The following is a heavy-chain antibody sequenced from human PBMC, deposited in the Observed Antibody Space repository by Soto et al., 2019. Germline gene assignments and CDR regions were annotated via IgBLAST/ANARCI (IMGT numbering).Heavy chain of an antibody. V-gene: IGHV1-8*01. Sequence: QVQLVQSGAEVKKPGASVKVSCKASGYTFTSYDINWVRQAPGQGLEWMGWMNPNSGNTVYAQKFQGRVTMTRTTSISTAYMDLSSLRSDDTTVYYCASCGAGTYYCDGMDVWGQGTTVTVSS. D-gene: IGHD4-17*01. CDR2: MNPNSGNT. CDR3: ASCGAGTYYCDGMDV. CDR1: GYTFTSYD. J-gene: IGHJ6*02.